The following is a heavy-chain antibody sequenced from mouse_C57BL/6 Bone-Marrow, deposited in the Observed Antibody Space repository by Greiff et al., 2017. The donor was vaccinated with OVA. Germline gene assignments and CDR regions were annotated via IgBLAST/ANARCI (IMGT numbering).Heavy chain of an antibody. Sequence: VQLKESGGGLVKPGGSLKLSCAASGFTFSSYAMSWVRQTPEKRLEWVATISDGGSYTYYPDNVKGRVTISRDNAKNNLYMQMSHLKSEDTAMYYCARDKGFDYWGQGTTLTVSS. V-gene: IGHV5-4*01. J-gene: IGHJ2*01. CDR2: ISDGGSYT. CDR3: ARDKGFDY. D-gene: IGHD1-3*01. CDR1: GFTFSSYA.